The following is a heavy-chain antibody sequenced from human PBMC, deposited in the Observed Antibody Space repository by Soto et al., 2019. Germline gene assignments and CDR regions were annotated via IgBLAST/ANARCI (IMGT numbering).Heavy chain of an antibody. CDR3: ASPRRDEKTRLNYYERGNYYKYKWFDS. CDR1: GDSIRRPDYF. V-gene: IGHV4-39*01. CDR2: LHNTGKT. D-gene: IGHD3-22*01. Sequence: PSETLSLTCTVSGDSIRRPDYFWGWVRQPPGKGLEWIGSLHNTGKTYHNKSLQGRVTMFVDTSKSQFSLRLKSVSAADTAFFYCASPRRDEKTRLNYYERGNYYKYKWFDSWGQGTLVTVSS. J-gene: IGHJ5*01.